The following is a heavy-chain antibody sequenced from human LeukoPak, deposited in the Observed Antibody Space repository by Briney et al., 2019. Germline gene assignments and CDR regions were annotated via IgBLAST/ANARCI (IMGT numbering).Heavy chain of an antibody. J-gene: IGHJ4*02. Sequence: GGTLRLSCAASGFTFDDYAMHWVRQAPGKGLEWVSGISWNSGSIGYADSVKGRFTISRDNAKNSLYLQMNSLRAEDTASYYCAKGLLGYCSGGSCYSDYFDYWGRGTLVTVSS. CDR3: AKGLLGYCSGGSCYSDYFDY. CDR1: GFTFDDYA. CDR2: ISWNSGSI. V-gene: IGHV3-9*01. D-gene: IGHD2-15*01.